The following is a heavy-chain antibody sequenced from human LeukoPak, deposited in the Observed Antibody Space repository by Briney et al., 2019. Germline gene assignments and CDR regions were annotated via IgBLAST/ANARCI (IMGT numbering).Heavy chain of an antibody. V-gene: IGHV4-39*07. CDR2: INYNWRT. CDR1: DDSISSNRYF. J-gene: IGHJ4*02. Sequence: SETLSLTCTISDDSISSNRYFWAWIRQPPGGGLEWIASINYNWRTYYNPSLKSRLTISIDTAKRQFSLKLTSVTAADTALYYCARDIDDVGAFLDFWGQGTLVTVSS. D-gene: IGHD1-26*01. CDR3: ARDIDDVGAFLDF.